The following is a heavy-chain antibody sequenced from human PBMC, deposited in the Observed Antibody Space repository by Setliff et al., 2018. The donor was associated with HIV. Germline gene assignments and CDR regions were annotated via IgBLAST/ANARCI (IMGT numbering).Heavy chain of an antibody. Sequence: SETLSLTCAVYGGSVSGYYWGWIRQPPGKGLEWIGNIYHHGTTYYYPSLKGRVTISLDTSNNQFSLNLNSVTAADTAVYYCARGGPTVAFGLDVWGQGTTVTVSS. D-gene: IGHD4-17*01. CDR1: GGSVSGYY. V-gene: IGHV4-34*11. CDR3: ARGGPTVAFGLDV. J-gene: IGHJ6*02. CDR2: IYHHGTT.